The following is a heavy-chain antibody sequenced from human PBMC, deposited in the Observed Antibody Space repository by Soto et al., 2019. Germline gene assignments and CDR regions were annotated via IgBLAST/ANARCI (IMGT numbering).Heavy chain of an antibody. CDR1: GFTFSSYA. Sequence: GGSLRLSCSASGFTFSSYAMHWVRQAPGKGLEYVSAISSNGGSTYYADSVKGRFTISRDNSKNTLYLQMSSLRAEDTAVYYCVKDPNYYDSSGYYPPDYWGQGTLVTVSS. CDR2: ISSNGGST. J-gene: IGHJ4*02. V-gene: IGHV3-64D*08. CDR3: VKDPNYYDSSGYYPPDY. D-gene: IGHD3-22*01.